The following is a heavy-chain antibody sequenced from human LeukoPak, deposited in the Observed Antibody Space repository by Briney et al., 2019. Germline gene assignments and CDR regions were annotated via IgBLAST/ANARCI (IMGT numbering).Heavy chain of an antibody. J-gene: IGHJ3*02. D-gene: IGHD5-12*01. V-gene: IGHV4-59*08. CDR2: IYYSGST. Sequence: PSETLSLTCTVSGGSISSYYWSWIRQPPGKGLEWIGYIYYSGSTNYNPSLKSRVTISVDTSKNQFSLKLSSVTAADTAVYYCARPGLRDAFDIWGQGTIVTVSS. CDR1: GGSISSYY. CDR3: ARPGLRDAFDI.